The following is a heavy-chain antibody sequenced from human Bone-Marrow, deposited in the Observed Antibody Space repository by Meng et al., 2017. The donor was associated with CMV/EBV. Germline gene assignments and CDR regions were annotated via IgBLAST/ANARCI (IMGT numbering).Heavy chain of an antibody. J-gene: IGHJ6*02. CDR1: GFTFDDYA. CDR3: AKDTATIFGVVIIPYGMDV. CDR2: ISWNSGSI. V-gene: IGHV3-9*01. Sequence: SLKISCAASGFTFDDYAMHWVRQAPGKGLEWVSGISWNSGSIGYADSVKGRFTISRDDAKNSLYLQMNSLRAEDTALYYCAKDTATIFGVVIIPYGMDVWGQGTTVTVSS. D-gene: IGHD3-3*01.